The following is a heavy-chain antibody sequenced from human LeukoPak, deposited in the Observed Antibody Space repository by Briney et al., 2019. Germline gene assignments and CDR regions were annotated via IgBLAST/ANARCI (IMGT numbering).Heavy chain of an antibody. CDR1: GFTFSSYA. Sequence: PGGSLRLSCAASGFTFSSYAMSWVRQAPGKGLEWVSAISGSGGSTYYADSVKGRFTISRDNSKNTLYLQMNSLRAEDTAVYYCAKPKKRFRDGYTELAFDIWGQGTMVTVSS. V-gene: IGHV3-23*01. D-gene: IGHD5-24*01. CDR2: ISGSGGST. CDR3: AKPKKRFRDGYTELAFDI. J-gene: IGHJ3*02.